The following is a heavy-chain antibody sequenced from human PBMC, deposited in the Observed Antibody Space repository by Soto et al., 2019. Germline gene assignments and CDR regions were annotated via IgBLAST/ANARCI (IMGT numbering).Heavy chain of an antibody. J-gene: IGHJ4*02. V-gene: IGHV4-30-4*01. D-gene: IGHD6-13*01. CDR3: ARSSSSLDY. CDR2: IYYSGST. Sequence: LCGGSISSGDYYWSWIRQPPGKGLEWIGYIYYSGSTYYNPSLKSRVTISVDTSKNQFSLKLSSVTAADTAVYYCARSSSSLDYWGQGTLVTVSS. CDR1: GGSISSGDYY.